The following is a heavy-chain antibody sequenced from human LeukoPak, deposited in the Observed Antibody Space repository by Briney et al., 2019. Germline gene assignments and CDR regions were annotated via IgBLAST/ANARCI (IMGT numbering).Heavy chain of an antibody. J-gene: IGHJ5*02. D-gene: IGHD6-13*01. CDR1: GFTFSNYG. V-gene: IGHV3-30*02. CDR2: IRYDGSNK. Sequence: PGGSLRLSCAASGFTFSNYGMHWVRQAPGKGLEWVAFIRYDGSNKYQADSVKGRFTISRDNSKNTLYLQMNSLRAEDTAVYYCAKKPGIAAAGNWFDPWGQGTLVTVSS. CDR3: AKKPGIAAAGNWFDP.